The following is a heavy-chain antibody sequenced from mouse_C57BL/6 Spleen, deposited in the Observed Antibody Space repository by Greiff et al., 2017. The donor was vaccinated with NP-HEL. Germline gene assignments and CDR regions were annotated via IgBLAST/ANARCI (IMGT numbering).Heavy chain of an antibody. CDR1: GYTFTSYW. J-gene: IGHJ3*01. CDR3: ASPPWFAY. Sequence: VKLQESGAELVKPGASVKLSCKASGYTFTSYWMQWVKQRPGQGLEWIGEIDPSDSYTNYNQKFKGKATLTVDTSSSTAYMQLSSLTSEDSAVYYCASPPWFAYWGQGTLVTVSA. V-gene: IGHV1-50*01. CDR2: IDPSDSYT.